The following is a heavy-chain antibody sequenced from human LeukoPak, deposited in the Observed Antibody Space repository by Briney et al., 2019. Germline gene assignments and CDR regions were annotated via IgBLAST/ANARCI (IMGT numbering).Heavy chain of an antibody. CDR2: IYYSGST. CDR3: ARRPKYYSMDV. V-gene: IGHV4-31*03. CDR1: GGSISSGGYY. Sequence: PSQTLSLTCTVSGGSISSGGYYWSWIRQHPGKGLEWIGYIYYSGSTYYNPSLKSRVTISVDTSKNQFSLTPSSVTAADTAVYNCARRPKYYSMDVWGQGTTVTVSS. J-gene: IGHJ6*02.